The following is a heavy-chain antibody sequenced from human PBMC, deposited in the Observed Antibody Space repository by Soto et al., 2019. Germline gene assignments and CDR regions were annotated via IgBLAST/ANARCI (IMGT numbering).Heavy chain of an antibody. CDR2: IWYDGIDK. Sequence: YLRLSCATSGFTFSGFGMHWVRQAPGKGLEWVAIIWYDGIDKYYADSVKGRFTISRDNSKNTLYLQMNSLRAEDTAVYHCAFGNLSYYFDYWGQGTPVTVSS. CDR3: AFGNLSYYFDY. CDR1: GFTFSGFG. D-gene: IGHD3-16*01. J-gene: IGHJ4*02. V-gene: IGHV3-33*01.